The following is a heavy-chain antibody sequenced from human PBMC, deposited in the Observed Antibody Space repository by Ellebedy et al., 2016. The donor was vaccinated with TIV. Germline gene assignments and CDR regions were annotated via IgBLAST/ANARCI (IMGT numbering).Heavy chain of an antibody. CDR2: IYYSGST. D-gene: IGHD6-19*01. Sequence: GSLRLXCTVPGGSISSYYWSWIRQPPGKGLEWIGYIYYSGSTNYNPSLKSRVTISVDTSKNQFSLKLSSVTAADTAVYYCARRGIAVANDYWGQGTLVTVSS. CDR3: ARRGIAVANDY. V-gene: IGHV4-59*08. J-gene: IGHJ4*02. CDR1: GGSISSYY.